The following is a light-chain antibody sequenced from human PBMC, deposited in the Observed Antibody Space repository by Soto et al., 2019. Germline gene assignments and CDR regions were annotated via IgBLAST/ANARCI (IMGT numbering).Light chain of an antibody. CDR3: QHLNSFPS. Sequence: DIQLTQSPSFLSASVRDRVNITFRASQGISSYLAWYQQKPGKAPKLLIYGASTLQSGVPSRFSGSGSGTEFTLTISSLQPEDFATYYCQHLNSFPSFGQGTRLEIK. V-gene: IGKV1-9*01. CDR2: GAS. J-gene: IGKJ5*01. CDR1: QGISSY.